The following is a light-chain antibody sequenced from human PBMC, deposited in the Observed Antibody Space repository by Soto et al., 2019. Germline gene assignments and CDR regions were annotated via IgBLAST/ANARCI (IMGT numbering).Light chain of an antibody. Sequence: DIQMTQSPSSLSASVGDRVALTCRATQSISKYLNWYQQKPGKAPNLLIYSTSTLQSGVPSRFSGSGSGTDFTLTINSLQPEDFATYYCQQAYDIPRTFDQGTKVEI. V-gene: IGKV1-39*01. CDR2: STS. J-gene: IGKJ1*01. CDR3: QQAYDIPRT. CDR1: QSISKY.